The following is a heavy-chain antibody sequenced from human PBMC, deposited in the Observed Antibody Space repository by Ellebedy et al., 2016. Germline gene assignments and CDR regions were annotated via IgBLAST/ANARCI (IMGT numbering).Heavy chain of an antibody. D-gene: IGHD6-13*01. CDR3: VRLRINSSSWV. Sequence: SETLSLTYTVSGGSISSYYWSWIRQPPGKGLEWIGYIYYSGSTNYNPSLKSRVTISVDSSKNHFSLKLSSVTAADTAVYYCVRLRINSSSWVWGQGTLVTVSS. CDR1: GGSISSYY. J-gene: IGHJ4*02. V-gene: IGHV4-59*12. CDR2: IYYSGST.